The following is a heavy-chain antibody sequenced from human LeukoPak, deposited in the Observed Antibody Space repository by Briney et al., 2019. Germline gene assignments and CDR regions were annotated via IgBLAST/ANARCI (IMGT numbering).Heavy chain of an antibody. CDR2: IYSDGST. V-gene: IGHV3-53*01. D-gene: IGHD4-11*01. Sequence: GGSLRLSCAASGFTVSSNYMSWVRQAPGKGLEWVSLIYSDGSTFYADSVKGRFTFSRDNSKNTLYLQMNSLRAADTAVYYCARGNLWDYRRYYYYTDVWGKGTTVTVSS. CDR1: GFTVSSNY. CDR3: ARGNLWDYRRYYYYTDV. J-gene: IGHJ6*03.